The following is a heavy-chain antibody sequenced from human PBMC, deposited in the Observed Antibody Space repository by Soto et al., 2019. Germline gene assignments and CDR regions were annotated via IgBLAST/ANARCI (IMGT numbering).Heavy chain of an antibody. CDR2: MNPNSGNT. V-gene: IGHV1-8*01. CDR3: ASRKLVYEEQQLEPTFDI. CDR1: GYTFTSYD. J-gene: IGHJ3*02. Sequence: ASVKVSCKASGYTFTSYDINWVRQATGQGLEWMGWMNPNSGNTGYAQKFQDRVTMTRNTSISTAYMELSSLRSEDTAVYYCASRKLVYEEQQLEPTFDIWGQGTMVTVSS. D-gene: IGHD6-13*01.